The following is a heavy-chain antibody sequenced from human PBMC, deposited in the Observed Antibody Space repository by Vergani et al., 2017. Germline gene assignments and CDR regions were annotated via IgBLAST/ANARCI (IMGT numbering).Heavy chain of an antibody. CDR3: ARVGLFQESGYFDY. Sequence: QVQLQESGPGLVKPSQTLSLTCTVSGGSFSTGGQSWTWLRQSAGKGLECIGRIYTSGATNYNPSLSSRAIMSVDASKNQFSLKLSSVTAADTAVYYCARVGLFQESGYFDYWGQGTLVTVSS. V-gene: IGHV4-61*02. J-gene: IGHJ4*02. CDR2: IYTSGAT. CDR1: GGSFSTGGQS. D-gene: IGHD3-22*01.